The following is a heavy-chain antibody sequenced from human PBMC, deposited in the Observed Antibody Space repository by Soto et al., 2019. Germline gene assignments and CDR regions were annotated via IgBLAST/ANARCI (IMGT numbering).Heavy chain of an antibody. CDR3: SRFKNSGFDY. J-gene: IGHJ4*02. V-gene: IGHV1-8*01. CDR1: GYTFTSYD. Sequence: QVQLVQSGAEVKKPGASVKFSCKASGYTFTSYDINWVRQATGQGLEWMGWMNPNSGNSGYAQKFQGRVTMTRNTSLSTAYMELRSLRSEDTAVYYGSRFKNSGFDYWGQGTLVTVSS. CDR2: MNPNSGNS. D-gene: IGHD1-7*01.